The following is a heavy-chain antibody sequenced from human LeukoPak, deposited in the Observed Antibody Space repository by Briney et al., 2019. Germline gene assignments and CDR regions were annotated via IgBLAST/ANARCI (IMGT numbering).Heavy chain of an antibody. Sequence: GGSLRLSCAASGFTFSNHWMHWVRQAPGKGLVWVSRIDERGSNAMYADSVKGRFSISKDNAKNTVNLQMNSLRAEDTGVYYCIRDVALWRVGYWGQGTLVTVSS. D-gene: IGHD2-21*01. CDR2: IDERGSNA. J-gene: IGHJ4*02. CDR3: IRDVALWRVGY. CDR1: GFTFSNHW. V-gene: IGHV3-74*03.